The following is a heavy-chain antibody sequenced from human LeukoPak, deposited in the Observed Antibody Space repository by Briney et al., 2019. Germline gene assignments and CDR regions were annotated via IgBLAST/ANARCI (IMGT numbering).Heavy chain of an antibody. V-gene: IGHV3-23*01. CDR2: TASDYTT. Sequence: GGSLRLSCAASGFIFREYAMTWVRQAPGKGLEWVSSTASDYTTYADSVKGRFTISRDNSKNTLYLQMDSLRGDDTALYHCARDLNGDYIGAFDNWGQGTMVTVSS. J-gene: IGHJ3*02. D-gene: IGHD4-17*01. CDR3: ARDLNGDYIGAFDN. CDR1: GFIFREYA.